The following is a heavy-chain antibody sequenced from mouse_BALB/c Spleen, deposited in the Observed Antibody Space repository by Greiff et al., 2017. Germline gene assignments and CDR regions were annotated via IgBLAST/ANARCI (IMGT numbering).Heavy chain of an antibody. CDR3: ATFGAMDY. V-gene: IGHV3-6*02. CDR1: GYSITSGYY. CDR2: ISYDGSN. Sequence: EVQRVESGPGLVKPSQSLSLTCSVTGYSITSGYYWNWIRQFPGNKLEWMGYISYDGSNNYNPSLKNRISITRDTSKNQFFLKLNSVTTEDTATYYCATFGAMDYWGQGTSVTVSS. J-gene: IGHJ4*01.